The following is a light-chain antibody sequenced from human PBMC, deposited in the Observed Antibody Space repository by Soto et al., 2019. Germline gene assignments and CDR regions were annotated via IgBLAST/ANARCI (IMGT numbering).Light chain of an antibody. V-gene: IGKV3-20*01. CDR1: QSVSNNY. J-gene: IGKJ5*01. CDR3: QQYGSSPPIT. Sequence: EIVFTQSPDTLSLSPGERATLSCRASQSVSNNYLAWYQQKAGQAPRPLIYAASSRAPGVPDRFRGSGSGTDFTLTISRLEPEDFAVYYCQQYGSSPPITFGQGTRLEIK. CDR2: AAS.